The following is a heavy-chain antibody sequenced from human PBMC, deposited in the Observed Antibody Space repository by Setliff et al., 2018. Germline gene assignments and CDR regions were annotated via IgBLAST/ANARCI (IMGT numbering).Heavy chain of an antibody. D-gene: IGHD3-3*01. J-gene: IGHJ6*02. V-gene: IGHV4-59*01. CDR3: ARLSWNGLRYYGLDV. CDR2: IYNGGST. Sequence: PSETLSLTCSVSGGSISNYYWSWIRQSPGKGLEWIGYIYNGGSTDYNPSVKSRVTISVDTSTNQFSLKLRSVTAADTAVYYCARLSWNGLRYYGLDVWGQGTTVTVSS. CDR1: GGSISNYY.